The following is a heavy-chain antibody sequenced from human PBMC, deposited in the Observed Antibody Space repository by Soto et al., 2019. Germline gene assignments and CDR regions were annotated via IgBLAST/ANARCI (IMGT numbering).Heavy chain of an antibody. Sequence: GGSLRLSCAASRYTFKSHGLSWVRQAPGKGLEWVSTIDSSGVNTHYADSVKGRFTISRDNSRNTLHLQMHDLRADDTALYYCVSWVSAHFDYWGQRTVVTVST. J-gene: IGHJ4*02. CDR2: IDSSGVNT. CDR1: RYTFKSHG. D-gene: IGHD3-16*01. CDR3: VSWVSAHFDY. V-gene: IGHV3-23*01.